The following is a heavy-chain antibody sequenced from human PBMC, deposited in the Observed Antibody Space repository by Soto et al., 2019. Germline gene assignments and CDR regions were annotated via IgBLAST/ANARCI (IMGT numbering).Heavy chain of an antibody. Sequence: GGSLRLSCAASGFTFSGYWMSWVRQAPGKGLEWVASIKQDGSEKYYVDSVKGRFTISRDNAKNSLYLLMNSLRAEDTAVYYCAKNNRYCSSTNCFVFDYWGQGTLVTVSS. D-gene: IGHD2-2*01. CDR1: GFTFSGYW. J-gene: IGHJ4*02. V-gene: IGHV3-7*01. CDR3: AKNNRYCSSTNCFVFDY. CDR2: IKQDGSEK.